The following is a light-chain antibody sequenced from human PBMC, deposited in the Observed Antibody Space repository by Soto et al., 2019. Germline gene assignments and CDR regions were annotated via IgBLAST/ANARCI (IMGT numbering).Light chain of an antibody. CDR1: QRVSSY. J-gene: IGKJ2*01. CDR3: QQRNYLPYP. Sequence: EIVLTQSPATLSLSPGARATLSCRASQRVSSYLAWYQQKPGQAPRLLMYDASNSAPGGPARFSGSGSWTDYTLTTSNLAPAGFPVYYCQQRNYLPYPCGQGTKLEIK. V-gene: IGKV3-11*01. CDR2: DAS.